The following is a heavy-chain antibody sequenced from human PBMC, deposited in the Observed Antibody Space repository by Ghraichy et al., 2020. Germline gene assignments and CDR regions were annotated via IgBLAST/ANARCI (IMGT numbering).Heavy chain of an antibody. CDR3: ATERRDSSSFRVDYYYYYGMDV. J-gene: IGHJ6*02. CDR2: MNPNSGNT. Sequence: ASVKVSCKASGYTFTSYDINWVRQATGQGLEWMGWMNPNSGNTGYAQKFQGRVTMTRNTSISTAYMELSSLRSEDTAVYYCATERRDSSSFRVDYYYYYGMDVWGQGTTVTVSS. CDR1: GYTFTSYD. V-gene: IGHV1-8*01. D-gene: IGHD6-13*01.